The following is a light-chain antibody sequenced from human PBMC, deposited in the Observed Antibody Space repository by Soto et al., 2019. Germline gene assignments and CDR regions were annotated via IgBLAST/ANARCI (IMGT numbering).Light chain of an antibody. CDR1: SSDIGGYNS. CDR2: EVT. CDR3: CSYAGSNNMI. V-gene: IGLV2-8*01. J-gene: IGLJ2*01. Sequence: QSALTQPPSASGSPGQSVTITCTGTSSDIGGYNSVSWYQQHPDKAPKLMIYEVTRRPSGVPDRFSGSKSGNTASLTVSGLQAEDEADYYCCSYAGSNNMIFGGGTKVTVL.